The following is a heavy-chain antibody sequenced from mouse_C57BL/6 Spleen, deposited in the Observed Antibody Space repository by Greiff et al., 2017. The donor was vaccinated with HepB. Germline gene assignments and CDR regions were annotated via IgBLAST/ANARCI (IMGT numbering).Heavy chain of an antibody. D-gene: IGHD1-1*01. CDR1: GYTFTSYW. CDR2: IDPNSGGT. CDR3: ARDHYGSSPFDY. V-gene: IGHV1-72*01. Sequence: QQSCKASGYTFTSYWMHWVKQRPGRGLEWIGRIDPNSGGTKYNEKFKSKATLTVDKPSSTAYMQLSSLTSEDSAVYYCARDHYGSSPFDYWGQGTTLTVSS. J-gene: IGHJ2*01.